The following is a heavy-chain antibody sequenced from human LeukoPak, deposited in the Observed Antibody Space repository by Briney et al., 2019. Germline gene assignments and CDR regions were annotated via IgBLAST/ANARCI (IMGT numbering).Heavy chain of an antibody. D-gene: IGHD6-13*01. V-gene: IGHV1-8*03. CDR3: ARVRYSSSWYYPDY. Sequence: ASVKVSCKASGYTFTSYDINWVRQATGQGLEWMGWMNPNSGNTGYAQKFQGRVTITRNTSISTAYMELSSLRSEDTAVYYCARVRYSSSWYYPDYWGQGTLVTVSS. CDR2: MNPNSGNT. CDR1: GYTFTSYD. J-gene: IGHJ4*02.